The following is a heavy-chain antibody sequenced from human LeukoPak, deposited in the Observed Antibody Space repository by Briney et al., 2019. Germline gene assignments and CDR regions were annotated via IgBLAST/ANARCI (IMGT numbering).Heavy chain of an antibody. J-gene: IGHJ6*02. D-gene: IGHD5-18*01. V-gene: IGHV4-59*08. CDR3: ARLRKTGMARYYYIMDV. CDR2: IYYSGIT. CDR1: GGSISSYY. Sequence: SETLSLTCTVSGGSISSYYWSWIRQPPGKGLEYIGCIYYSGITNYNPSLKSRVTISVDTSQNKFSLKLSSVTAADTAVYYCARLRKTGMARYYYIMDVWGQGTTVTVSS.